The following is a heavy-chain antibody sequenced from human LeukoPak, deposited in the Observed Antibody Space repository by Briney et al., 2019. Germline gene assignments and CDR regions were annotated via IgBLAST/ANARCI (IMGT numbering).Heavy chain of an antibody. CDR3: AGHHPRNTVDF. CDR1: GGSSSSYY. CDR2: VHYRGST. Sequence: SETLSLTCTVSGGSSSSYYWSWIRQPPGKGLEWIGYVHYRGSTNYNPSLKSRVTILADTSKNQFSLRLSSVTAADTAVYYCAGHHPRNTVDFWGQGTLVTVSS. D-gene: IGHD2-8*02. V-gene: IGHV4-59*01. J-gene: IGHJ4*02.